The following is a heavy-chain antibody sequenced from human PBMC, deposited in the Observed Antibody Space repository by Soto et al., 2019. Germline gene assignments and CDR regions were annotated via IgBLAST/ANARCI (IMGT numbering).Heavy chain of an antibody. CDR3: AKDPRQMYYYDSSGYTAY. D-gene: IGHD3-22*01. J-gene: IGHJ4*02. Sequence: QPGGSLRLSCAASGFTFSSYAMSWVRQAPGKGLEWVSAISGSGGSTYYADSVKGRFTISRDNSKNTLYLQMNSLRAEDTAVYYCAKDPRQMYYYDSSGYTAYWGQGTLVTVSS. CDR2: ISGSGGST. V-gene: IGHV3-23*01. CDR1: GFTFSSYA.